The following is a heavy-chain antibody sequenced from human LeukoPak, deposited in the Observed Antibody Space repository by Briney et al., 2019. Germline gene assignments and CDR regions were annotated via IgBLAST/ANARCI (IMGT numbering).Heavy chain of an antibody. CDR3: ARGLWFGEENWFDP. CDR1: GYTFTGYY. J-gene: IGHJ5*02. V-gene: IGHV1-18*04. CDR2: ISAYNGNT. D-gene: IGHD3-10*01. Sequence: ASVKVSCKASGYTFTGYYMHWVRQAPGQGLEWMGWISAYNGNTNYAQKLQGRVTMTTDTSTSTAYMELRSLRSDDTAVYYCARGLWFGEENWFDPWGQGTLVTVSS.